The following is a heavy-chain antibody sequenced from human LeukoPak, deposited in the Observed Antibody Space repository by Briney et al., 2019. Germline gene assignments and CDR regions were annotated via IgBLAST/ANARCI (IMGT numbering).Heavy chain of an antibody. J-gene: IGHJ4*02. CDR1: GFTFSNYA. CDR2: ISGSGGST. V-gene: IGHV3-23*01. D-gene: IGHD1-26*01. Sequence: GGSLRLSCAASGFTFSNYAMSLVRQAPGKGLEWVSTISGSGGSTYYADSVKGRFTISRDNSKNTLYLQMNSLRAEDTAVYYCAKGYSGSYFDYWGQGTLVTVSS. CDR3: AKGYSGSYFDY.